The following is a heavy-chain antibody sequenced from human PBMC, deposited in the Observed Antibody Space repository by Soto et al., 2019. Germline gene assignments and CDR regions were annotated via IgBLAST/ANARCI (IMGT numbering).Heavy chain of an antibody. J-gene: IGHJ5*02. V-gene: IGHV4-59*01. CDR2: IYYSGST. CDR1: GGSISSYY. D-gene: IGHD3-10*01. Sequence: SETLSLTSTVSGGSISSYYWSWIRQPPGKGLEWIGYIYYSGSTNYNPSLKSRVTISVDTSKNQFSLKLSSVTAADTAVYYCARDRAMVRGVIIQASNWFDPWGQGTLVTVSS. CDR3: ARDRAMVRGVIIQASNWFDP.